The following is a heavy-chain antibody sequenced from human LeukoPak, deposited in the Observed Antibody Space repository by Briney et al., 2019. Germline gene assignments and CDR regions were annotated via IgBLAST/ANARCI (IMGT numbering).Heavy chain of an antibody. Sequence: ASVKVSCKASGYTFSGTVWYLYWLRQAPGQGIECMGWIYPNNGATAYAQKFQGRVAMTRDTSITTAYMELSRLRPDDTAVYYCARDGPAQMVDFDYWGQGTLVTVSS. D-gene: IGHD3-10*01. CDR2: IYPNNGAT. J-gene: IGHJ4*02. CDR1: GYTFSGTVWY. CDR3: ARDGPAQMVDFDY. V-gene: IGHV1-2*02.